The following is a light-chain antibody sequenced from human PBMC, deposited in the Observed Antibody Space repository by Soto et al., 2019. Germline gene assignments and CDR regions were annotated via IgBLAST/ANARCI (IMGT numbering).Light chain of an antibody. CDR3: QQYNSYSWT. V-gene: IGKV3-15*01. CDR1: QSVSSN. J-gene: IGKJ1*01. Sequence: EIVMTQSPATLSVSPGERATLSCRASQSVSSNLAWYQQKPGQAPRLLIYGASTRATGIPARFSGSGSGTDFTLTISRLEPEDFAIYYCQQYNSYSWTFGQGTRWIS. CDR2: GAS.